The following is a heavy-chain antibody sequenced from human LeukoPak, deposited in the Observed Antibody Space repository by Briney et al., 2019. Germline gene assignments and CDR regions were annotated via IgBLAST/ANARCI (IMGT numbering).Heavy chain of an antibody. CDR2: IYLGDSDT. CDR1: GSSFTTYW. D-gene: IGHD3-10*01. Sequence: GESLKISCTGSGSSFTTYWIAWVRQVPGRGLEWMGIIYLGDSDTTYSPSFQGQVTISADKSINTAYLQWSSLKASDTAMYYCARLGAVYGLGDCWGQGTLVTVSS. CDR3: ARLGAVYGLGDC. V-gene: IGHV5-51*01. J-gene: IGHJ4*02.